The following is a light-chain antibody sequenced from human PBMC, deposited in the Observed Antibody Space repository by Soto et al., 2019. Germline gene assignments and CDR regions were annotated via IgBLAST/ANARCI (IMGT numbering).Light chain of an antibody. J-gene: IGKJ3*01. Sequence: DIQMTQSPSSLSASVGDRVTITCRASQDINNYLVWYQQRPGKVPKLLIYGATTLQPGVTSRFSGSGSGTDFTLTISSLQPEDVATYYCQNCKSAVFTFGPGTKVDIK. V-gene: IGKV1-27*01. CDR2: GAT. CDR1: QDINNY. CDR3: QNCKSAVFT.